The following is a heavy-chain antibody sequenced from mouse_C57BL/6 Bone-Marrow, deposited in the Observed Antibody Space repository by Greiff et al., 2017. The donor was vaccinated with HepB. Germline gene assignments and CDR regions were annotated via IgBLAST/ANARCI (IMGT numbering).Heavy chain of an antibody. V-gene: IGHV7-1*01. CDR1: GFTFSDFY. J-gene: IGHJ1*03. D-gene: IGHD1-1*02. CDR2: SRNKANDYTT. Sequence: EVMLVESGGGLVQSGRSLRLSCATSGFTFSDFYMEWVRQAPGKGLEWIAASRNKANDYTTEYSASVKGRFIVSRDTSQSILYLQMNALRAEDTAIYYCARDGGGGLAAPFDVWGTGTTVTVSS. CDR3: ARDGGGGLAAPFDV.